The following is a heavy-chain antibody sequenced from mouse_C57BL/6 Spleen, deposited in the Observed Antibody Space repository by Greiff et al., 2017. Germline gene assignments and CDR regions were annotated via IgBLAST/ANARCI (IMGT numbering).Heavy chain of an antibody. Sequence: EVKLMESGAELVKPGASVKLSCTASGFTINDYYMHWVKQRPGQGLEWIGRIDPEDGDTKYAPKFKGKATITADTSSNTAYLQLSSLTSEDTAVYYCARRNDGYFDYWGQGTTLTVSS. CDR1: GFTINDYY. V-gene: IGHV14-2*01. J-gene: IGHJ2*01. CDR2: IDPEDGDT. CDR3: ARRNDGYFDY. D-gene: IGHD2-3*01.